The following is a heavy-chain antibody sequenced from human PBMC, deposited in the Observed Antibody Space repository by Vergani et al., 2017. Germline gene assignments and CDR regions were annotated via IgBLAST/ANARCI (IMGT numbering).Heavy chain of an antibody. Sequence: QVQLVQSGAEVKKPGSSVKVFCKASGGTFSSYAISWVRQAPGQVLEWMGSIIPIFGTANYAQKFQGRVTITADESTGTAYMELSSRRSEDTAVYYCATTRGSWYTWFDPWGQGTLVTVSS. CDR3: ATTRGSWYTWFDP. V-gene: IGHV1-69*15. CDR2: IIPIFGTA. D-gene: IGHD6-13*01. J-gene: IGHJ5*02. CDR1: GGTFSSYA.